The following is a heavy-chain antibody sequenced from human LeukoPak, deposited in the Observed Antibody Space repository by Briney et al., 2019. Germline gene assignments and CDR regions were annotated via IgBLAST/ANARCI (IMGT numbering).Heavy chain of an antibody. Sequence: PGGSLRLSCAASGFTFSSYSMNWVRQAPGKGLEWVSSISSSSSYIYYADSVKGRFTISRDNAKNSLYLQMNSLRAGDTAVYYCARDEGGSSRRHYYYGMDVWGQGTTVTVSS. CDR2: ISSSSSYI. J-gene: IGHJ6*02. V-gene: IGHV3-21*01. D-gene: IGHD6-13*01. CDR1: GFTFSSYS. CDR3: ARDEGGSSRRHYYYGMDV.